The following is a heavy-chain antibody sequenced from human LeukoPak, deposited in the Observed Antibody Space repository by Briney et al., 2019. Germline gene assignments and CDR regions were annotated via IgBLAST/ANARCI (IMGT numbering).Heavy chain of an antibody. D-gene: IGHD6-13*01. V-gene: IGHV4-59*01. J-gene: IGHJ4*02. Sequence: SETLSLTCTVSGGSISSYYWSWIRQPPGKGLEWIGYIYYSGSTNYNPSLKSRVTISVDTSKNQFSLKLSSVTAADTAVYYCARGGYSSSWKYYFDYWVQGTLVTVSS. CDR3: ARGGYSSSWKYYFDY. CDR2: IYYSGST. CDR1: GGSISSYY.